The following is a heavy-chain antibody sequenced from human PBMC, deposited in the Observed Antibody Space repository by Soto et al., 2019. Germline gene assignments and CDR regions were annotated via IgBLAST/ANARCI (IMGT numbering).Heavy chain of an antibody. V-gene: IGHV3-74*01. CDR2: INSDGRNT. D-gene: IGHD6-19*01. CDR3: ARLLAVAGINY. CDR1: GFTFSNYW. J-gene: IGHJ4*02. Sequence: EVHLVESGGGLVQPGGSLRLSCAASGFTFSNYWMHWVRQVPGKGLVWVSRINSDGRNTSYADSVKGRFTISRDNAKYTLYLQMDSLGVEDTAVYYCARLLAVAGINYWGQGTLVTVSS.